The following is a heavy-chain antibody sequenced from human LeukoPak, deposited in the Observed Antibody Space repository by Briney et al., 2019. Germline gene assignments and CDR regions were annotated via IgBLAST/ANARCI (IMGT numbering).Heavy chain of an antibody. CDR1: GYTFTRYH. Sequence: ASVKASCKASGYTFTRYHINSVRQATGQRLEWMGWMNPNSGNTGYAQKFQGRVTMTRNTSISTAYMELSSVRSEDTAVYYCERAGIVVVPAAYWGQGTLVTVSS. V-gene: IGHV1-8*01. D-gene: IGHD2-2*01. CDR3: ERAGIVVVPAAY. J-gene: IGHJ4*02. CDR2: MNPNSGNT.